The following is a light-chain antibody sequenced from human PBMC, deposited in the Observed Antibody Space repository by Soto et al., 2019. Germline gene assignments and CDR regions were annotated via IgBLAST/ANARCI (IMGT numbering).Light chain of an antibody. J-gene: IGLJ1*01. CDR3: ISYTSASTYV. V-gene: IGLV2-14*01. Sequence: QSVLTQPASVSGSPGQSITISCTGTSSDVGGYNYVSWYQHHPGKAPKLIIYEVTNRPSGVSNRFSGSKSGNTASLTISGLQAEDEADYYCISYTSASTYVFGTGTKLTVL. CDR1: SSDVGGYNY. CDR2: EVT.